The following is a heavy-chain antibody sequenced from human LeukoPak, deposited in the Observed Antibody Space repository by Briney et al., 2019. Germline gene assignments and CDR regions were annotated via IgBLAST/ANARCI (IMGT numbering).Heavy chain of an antibody. CDR3: AKGGTQGATIILDLFDY. CDR2: ISGSGGST. Sequence: GGSLRLSCAASGFTFSSYAMSWVRQAPGKGLEWVSAISGSGGSTYYADSVKGRFTISRDNSKNTLYLQMNSLRAEDTAVYYCAKGGTQGATIILDLFDYWGQGTLVTVSS. CDR1: GFTFSSYA. J-gene: IGHJ4*02. V-gene: IGHV3-23*01. D-gene: IGHD1-26*01.